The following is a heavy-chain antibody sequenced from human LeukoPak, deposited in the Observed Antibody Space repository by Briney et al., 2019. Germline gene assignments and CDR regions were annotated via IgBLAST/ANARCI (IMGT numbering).Heavy chain of an antibody. V-gene: IGHV1-2*06. Sequence: ASVKVSCKASGYTFTGYYMHWVRQAPGQGLEWMGRINPNSGGTNYAQKFQGRVTMTRDTSISTAYMELSRLRSDDTAVYYCARSSMYYDFWSGYYSEGGFDYWGQGTLVTVSS. D-gene: IGHD3-3*01. CDR1: GYTFTGYY. CDR3: ARSSMYYDFWSGYYSEGGFDY. CDR2: INPNSGGT. J-gene: IGHJ4*02.